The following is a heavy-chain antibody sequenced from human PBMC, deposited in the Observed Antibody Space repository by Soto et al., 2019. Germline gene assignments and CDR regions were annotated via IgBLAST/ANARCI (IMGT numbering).Heavy chain of an antibody. D-gene: IGHD2-15*01. CDR1: GFTFSSYS. J-gene: IGHJ6*03. Sequence: GGSLRLSCAASGFTFSSYSMSWVRQAPGKGLEWVSSISSSSSYIYYADSVKGRFTISRDNAKNSLYLQMDSLRAEDAAVYYCARDCSGFSCIPGHYYYYMYFWGQGSTVPVSS. V-gene: IGHV3-21*01. CDR2: ISSSSSYI. CDR3: ARDCSGFSCIPGHYYYYMYF.